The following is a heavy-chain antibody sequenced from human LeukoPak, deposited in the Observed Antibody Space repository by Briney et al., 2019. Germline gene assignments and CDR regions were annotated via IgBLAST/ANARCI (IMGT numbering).Heavy chain of an antibody. CDR2: INHSGSI. Sequence: SETLSLTCAVYGGSFSGYYWSWIRQPPGKGLEWIGEINHSGSINYNPSLKSRVTISVDTSKNQFSLKLSSVTAADTAVYYCARGKLRGYSYGANWFDPWGQGTLVTVSS. CDR3: ARGKLRGYSYGANWFDP. D-gene: IGHD5-18*01. CDR1: GGSFSGYY. J-gene: IGHJ5*02. V-gene: IGHV4-34*01.